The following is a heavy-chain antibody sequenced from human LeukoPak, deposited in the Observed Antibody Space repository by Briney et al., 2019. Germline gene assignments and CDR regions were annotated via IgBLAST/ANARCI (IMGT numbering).Heavy chain of an antibody. Sequence: SETLSLTCTGSGGPISSDYWSWIRQPPGKGLEWIGYIYYIGSTNYNPSLKSRITTSVDTSKSHFSMKLSSVTAADTAVYYCARVVGATGSSDYWGQGTLVTVSS. D-gene: IGHD1-26*01. CDR3: ARVVGATGSSDY. V-gene: IGHV4-59*01. CDR2: IYYIGST. CDR1: GGPISSDY. J-gene: IGHJ4*02.